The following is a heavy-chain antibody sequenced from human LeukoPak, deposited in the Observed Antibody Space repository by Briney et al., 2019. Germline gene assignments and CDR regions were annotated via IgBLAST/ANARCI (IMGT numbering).Heavy chain of an antibody. CDR1: GGSISSSSYY. D-gene: IGHD4-17*01. J-gene: IGHJ4*02. V-gene: IGHV4-39*07. CDR2: IYYSGST. Sequence: SETLSLTCTVSGGSISSSSYYWGWLRQPPGKGLEWIGSIYYSGSTYYNPSLKSRVTISVDTSKNQFSLELTSVTAADTAVYYCAGYGDYVSFWGQGTLVTVSS. CDR3: AGYGDYVSF.